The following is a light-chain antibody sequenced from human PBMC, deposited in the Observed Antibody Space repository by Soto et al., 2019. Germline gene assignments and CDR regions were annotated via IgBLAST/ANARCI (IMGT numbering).Light chain of an antibody. V-gene: IGKV1-39*01. CDR3: QQYSRSPRT. Sequence: DIQTAHPPSAQYATISERVTITCRASQSITSHLNWYQQKPGKAPHLLIYDATSLQGGVPSRFRGSGSGADFTLTISKREPEDFAVYDYQQYSRSPRTFGQGTKVDTK. CDR2: DAT. CDR1: QSITSH. J-gene: IGKJ1*01.